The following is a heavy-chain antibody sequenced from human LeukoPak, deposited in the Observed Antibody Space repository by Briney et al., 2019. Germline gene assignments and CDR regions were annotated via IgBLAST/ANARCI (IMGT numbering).Heavy chain of an antibody. V-gene: IGHV3-49*04. CDR3: TSRRYSSSWFPFDY. Sequence: GGSLRLSCTASGFTFGDYAMSWVRQAPGKGLEWVGFIRSKAYGGTTEYAASVKGRVTISRDDSKSIAYLQMNSLKTEDTAVYYCTSRRYSSSWFPFDYWGQGTLVTVSS. D-gene: IGHD6-13*01. CDR1: GFTFGDYA. CDR2: IRSKAYGGTT. J-gene: IGHJ4*02.